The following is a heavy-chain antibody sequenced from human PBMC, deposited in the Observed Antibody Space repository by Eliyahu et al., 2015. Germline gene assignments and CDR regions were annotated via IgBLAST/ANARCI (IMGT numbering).Heavy chain of an antibody. Sequence: EVQLVESGGGLVQPGGSLRLXCXAXGFPFSXTWMSXXRQAPGKGLEWVANIKPDGSEKYYVDYVKGRFTISRDNAKNSLYLQMNGLRAEDTAVYYCVGVANYYDSSSYRWFDPWGQGTLVTVSS. V-gene: IGHV3-7*01. D-gene: IGHD3-22*01. CDR2: IKPDGSEK. CDR1: GFPFSXTW. CDR3: VGVANYYDSSSYRWFDP. J-gene: IGHJ5*02.